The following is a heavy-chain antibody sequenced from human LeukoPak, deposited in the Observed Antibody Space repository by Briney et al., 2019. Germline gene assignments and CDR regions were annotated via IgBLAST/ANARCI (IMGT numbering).Heavy chain of an antibody. J-gene: IGHJ4*02. CDR3: AKYRSLNY. CDR1: GDSISGYY. V-gene: IGHV4-59*08. D-gene: IGHD5-12*01. Sequence: PSETLSLTCTVSGDSISGYYWSWIRQPPGMTLEWIAYIHYSGSTNYHPSLKSRVTISIDTSKNQISLKLTSVTAADTAVYYCAKYRSLNYWGQGALVTVSS. CDR2: IHYSGST.